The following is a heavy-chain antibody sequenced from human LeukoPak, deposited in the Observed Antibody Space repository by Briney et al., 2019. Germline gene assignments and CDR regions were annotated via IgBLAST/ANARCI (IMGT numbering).Heavy chain of an antibody. CDR1: GGTFSSYA. J-gene: IGHJ6*03. Sequence: SVKVSCKASGGTFSSYAISWVRQAPGQGLEWMGGIIPIFGTANYAQKFQGRVTITADESTSTAYMELSSLRSEDTAVYYCATRVQGIAARLGYYYYYMDVWGKGTTVTVSS. V-gene: IGHV1-69*13. CDR3: ATRVQGIAARLGYYYYYMDV. D-gene: IGHD6-6*01. CDR2: IIPIFGTA.